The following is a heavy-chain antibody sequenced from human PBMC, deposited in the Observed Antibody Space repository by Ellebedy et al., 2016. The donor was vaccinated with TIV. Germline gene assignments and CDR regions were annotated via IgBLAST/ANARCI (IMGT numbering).Heavy chain of an antibody. CDR2: ISNSGST. V-gene: IGHV4-59*01. CDR3: ARAELGIGGKIDDAFDI. CDR1: GGSISSYY. Sequence: SETLSLTXTVSGGSISSYYWSWIRQPPGKGLEWIGYISNSGSTNYNPSLKSRVTISVDTSKNQFSLKLSSVTAADTAVYYCARAELGIGGKIDDAFDIWGQGTMVTVSS. J-gene: IGHJ3*02. D-gene: IGHD7-27*01.